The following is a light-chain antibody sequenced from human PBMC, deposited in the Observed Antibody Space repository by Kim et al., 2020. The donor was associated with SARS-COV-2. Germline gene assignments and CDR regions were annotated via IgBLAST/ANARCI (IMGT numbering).Light chain of an antibody. V-gene: IGKV3-11*01. CDR2: GAS. CDR1: QSVGTS. Sequence: EIVLTQSPATLSLSPGERASLSCRASQSVGTSLAWYQQRPGQAPRLLIYGASKATDIPARFSGSGSGTDFTLTISSLEPEDFAVYYCQQRNNLPLTFGQGTRLEIK. J-gene: IGKJ5*01. CDR3: QQRNNLPLT.